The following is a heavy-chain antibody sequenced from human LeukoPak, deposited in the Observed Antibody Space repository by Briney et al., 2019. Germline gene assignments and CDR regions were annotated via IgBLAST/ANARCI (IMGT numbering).Heavy chain of an antibody. Sequence: ASVKVSCKASGYTFTSYAMNWVRQAPGQGLEWMGWINSNTGNPTYVQGFTGRFVFSLETSVRTAYLQISSLKAEDTAVYYCARAWVNPMIVAPYGMDVWGQGTTVTVSS. J-gene: IGHJ6*02. V-gene: IGHV7-4-1*02. CDR2: INSNTGNP. CDR3: ARAWVNPMIVAPYGMDV. CDR1: GYTFTSYA. D-gene: IGHD3-22*01.